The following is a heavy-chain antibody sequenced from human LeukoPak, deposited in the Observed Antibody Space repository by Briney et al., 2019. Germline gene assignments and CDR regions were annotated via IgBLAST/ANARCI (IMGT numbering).Heavy chain of an antibody. CDR3: AKVRYYGSGSYFPFDY. Sequence: PGGSLRLSCAASGFTFSSYAMSWVRQAPGKGLEWVSAISGSGGSTYYADSVKGRFTISRDNSKNTLYLQMNSLRAEDRAVYYCAKVRYYGSGSYFPFDYWGQGTLVTVSS. V-gene: IGHV3-23*01. CDR2: ISGSGGST. D-gene: IGHD3-10*01. J-gene: IGHJ4*02. CDR1: GFTFSSYA.